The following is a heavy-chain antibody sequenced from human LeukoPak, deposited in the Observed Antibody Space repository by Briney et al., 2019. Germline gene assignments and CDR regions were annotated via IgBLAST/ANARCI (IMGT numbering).Heavy chain of an antibody. V-gene: IGHV4-59*01. CDR3: ARGGSNFDY. D-gene: IGHD6-6*01. CDR2: IYDSGTT. J-gene: IGHJ4*02. CDR1: GGSISRYY. Sequence: PSETLSLTCTVSGGSISRYYWSWIRQPPGKGLEWIGYIYDSGTTNYNPSLKSRVTISGDTSKNQFSLKLSSVTAADTAVYYCARGGSNFDYWGQGTLVTVSS.